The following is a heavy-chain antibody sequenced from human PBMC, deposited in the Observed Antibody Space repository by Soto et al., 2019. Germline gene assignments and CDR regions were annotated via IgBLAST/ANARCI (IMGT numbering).Heavy chain of an antibody. V-gene: IGHV3-33*01. J-gene: IGHJ4*02. D-gene: IGHD4-17*01. CDR2: IWYDGSNK. Sequence: GGSLRLSCAASGFTFSSYGMHWVRQAPGKGLEWVAVIWYDGSNKYYADSVKGRFTISRDNSKNTLYLQMNSLRAEDTAVYYCARGSYGDYVGNNFDYWGQGTLVTVSS. CDR3: ARGSYGDYVGNNFDY. CDR1: GFTFSSYG.